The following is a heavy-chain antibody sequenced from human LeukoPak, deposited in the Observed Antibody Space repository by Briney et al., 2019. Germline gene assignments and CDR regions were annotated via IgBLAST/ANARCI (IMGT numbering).Heavy chain of an antibody. V-gene: IGHV7-4-1*02. J-gene: IGHJ3*02. Sequence: ASAKVSCKASGYTFTSYAINWVRQAPGQGLEYMGWIRTSTGSPTYAQGFTGWFVFSLDTSVNTAYLQISSLKAEDTAVYYCARDLDSAAFDIWGQGTMVTVSS. CDR1: GYTFTSYA. D-gene: IGHD2-15*01. CDR3: ARDLDSAAFDI. CDR2: IRTSTGSP.